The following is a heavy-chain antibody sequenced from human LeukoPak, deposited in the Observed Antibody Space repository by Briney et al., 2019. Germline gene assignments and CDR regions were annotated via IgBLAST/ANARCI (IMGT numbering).Heavy chain of an antibody. CDR1: GGSISSGGYS. J-gene: IGHJ5*02. Sequence: PSETLSLTCAVSGGSISSGGYSWSWIRQPPGKGLEWIGYIYHSGSTYYNPSLKSRVTISVDRSKNQFSLKLSSVTAADTAVYYCARAGITGTAWFDPWGQGTLVTVSS. D-gene: IGHD1-20*01. V-gene: IGHV4-30-2*01. CDR2: IYHSGST. CDR3: ARAGITGTAWFDP.